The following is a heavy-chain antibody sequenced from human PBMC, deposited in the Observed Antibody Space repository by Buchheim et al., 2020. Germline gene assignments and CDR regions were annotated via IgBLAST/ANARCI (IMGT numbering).Heavy chain of an antibody. Sequence: QVQLVESGGGVVQPGKSLRLSCVASGFNLRSYGMHWVRQAPGKGLEWVAVIWHDGSKKFYADSVQGRFYISRENSKHTLYLQMNDLRAEDTAMYYCGRDRGQDAPIDYWGQG. V-gene: IGHV3-33*01. J-gene: IGHJ4*02. CDR3: GRDRGQDAPIDY. CDR1: GFNLRSYG. D-gene: IGHD3-10*01. CDR2: IWHDGSKK.